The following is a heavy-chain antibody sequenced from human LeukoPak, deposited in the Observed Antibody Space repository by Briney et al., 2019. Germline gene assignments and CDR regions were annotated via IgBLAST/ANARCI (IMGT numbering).Heavy chain of an antibody. Sequence: GGSLRLSCAASGFTFSDYYMSWIRQAPGKGLEWVSYISSSGSTIYYADSVKGRFTISRDNSKNTLYLQMNSLRAEDTAVYYCARDRDFWSGYYTPPLGMDVWGQGTTVTVSS. J-gene: IGHJ6*02. D-gene: IGHD3-3*01. CDR2: ISSSGSTI. CDR3: ARDRDFWSGYYTPPLGMDV. V-gene: IGHV3-11*04. CDR1: GFTFSDYY.